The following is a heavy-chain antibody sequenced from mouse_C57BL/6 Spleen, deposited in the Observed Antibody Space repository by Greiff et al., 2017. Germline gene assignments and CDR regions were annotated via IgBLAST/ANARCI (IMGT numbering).Heavy chain of an antibody. Sequence: EVQWVESEGGLVQPGSSMKLSCTASGFTFSDYYMAWVRQVPEKGLEWVANINYDGSSTYYLDSLKSRFIISRDNAKNILYLQMSSLKSEDTATYYCARGRVYYSNYEAMDYWGQGTSVTVSS. V-gene: IGHV5-16*01. J-gene: IGHJ4*01. CDR2: INYDGSST. CDR3: ARGRVYYSNYEAMDY. CDR1: GFTFSDYY. D-gene: IGHD2-5*01.